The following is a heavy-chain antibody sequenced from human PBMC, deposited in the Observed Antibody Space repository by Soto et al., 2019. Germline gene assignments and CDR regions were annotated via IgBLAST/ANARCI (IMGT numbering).Heavy chain of an antibody. Sequence: GGSLRLSCAASGFTFSSYAMSWVRQAPGKGLEWVSAISGSGGSTYYADSVKGRFTISRDNSKNTLYLQMNSLRAEDTAVYYCAKDRDYYGSGSPNWFDPWGQGTLVTVSS. CDR2: ISGSGGST. CDR3: AKDRDYYGSGSPNWFDP. D-gene: IGHD3-10*01. J-gene: IGHJ5*02. CDR1: GFTFSSYA. V-gene: IGHV3-23*01.